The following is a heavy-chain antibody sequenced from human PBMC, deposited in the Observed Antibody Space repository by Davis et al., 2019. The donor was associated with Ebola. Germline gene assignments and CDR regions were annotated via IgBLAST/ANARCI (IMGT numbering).Heavy chain of an antibody. CDR1: GFTLANAW. CDR3: TTSGGTRVASYRSLTPNDH. V-gene: IGHV3-15*01. J-gene: IGHJ4*02. D-gene: IGHD4-23*01. CDR2: IKSKTDGGTT. Sequence: GESLKISCRASGFTLANAWMGWVRQAPGKGLEWVGRIKSKTDGGTTDYPAPVKGRISISMDESTNTLYLQMNSLKIDDTAVYYCTTSGGTRVASYRSLTPNDHWGQGTLVTVSS.